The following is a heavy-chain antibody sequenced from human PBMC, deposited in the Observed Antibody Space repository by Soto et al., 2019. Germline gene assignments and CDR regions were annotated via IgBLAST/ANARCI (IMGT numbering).Heavy chain of an antibody. D-gene: IGHD6-19*01. V-gene: IGHV1-69*01. J-gene: IGHJ6*02. CDR1: GGTFSSYA. CDR2: IIPIFGTA. CDR3: ARYYSSGWYGNYYYGMDV. Sequence: QVQLVQSGAEVKKPGSSVKVSCKASGGTFSSYAISWVRQAPGQGLEWMGGIIPIFGTANYAQKFQGRGTITADESTSTAYMELSSLRSEDTAVYYCARYYSSGWYGNYYYGMDVWGQGTTVTVSS.